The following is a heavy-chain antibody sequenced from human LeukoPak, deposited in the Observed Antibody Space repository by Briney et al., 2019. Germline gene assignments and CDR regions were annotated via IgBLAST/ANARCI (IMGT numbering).Heavy chain of an antibody. D-gene: IGHD6-13*01. CDR3: VGDSSSWTSWFDP. CDR2: IYYSGST. V-gene: IGHV4-39*07. CDR1: GGSINSSSYY. J-gene: IGHJ5*02. Sequence: SETLSLTCTVSGGSINSSSYYWGWIRQPPGKGLEWIGSIYYSGSTYYNPSLKSRLTISINTSRNQFSLKLNSVTAADTALYYCVGDSSSWTSWFDPWGQGTLVTVSS.